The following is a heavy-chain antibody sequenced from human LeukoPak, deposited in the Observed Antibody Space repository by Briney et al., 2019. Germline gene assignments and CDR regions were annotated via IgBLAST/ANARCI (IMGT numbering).Heavy chain of an antibody. CDR3: ARGGSPATATPYYYYGMDV. D-gene: IGHD2-2*02. CDR1: GGSFSGYY. Sequence: PSETLSLTCAVYGGSFSGYYWSWIRQPPGKGLEWIGEINHSGSTNYNPSLKSRVTISVDTSKNQFSLKLSSVTAADTAVYYCARGGSPATATPYYYYGMDVWGQGTTVTVSS. CDR2: INHSGST. V-gene: IGHV4-34*01. J-gene: IGHJ6*02.